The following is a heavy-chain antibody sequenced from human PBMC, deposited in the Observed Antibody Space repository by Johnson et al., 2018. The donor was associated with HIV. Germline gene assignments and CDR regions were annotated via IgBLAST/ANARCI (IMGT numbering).Heavy chain of an antibody. D-gene: IGHD3-10*01. CDR1: GFSFSDYY. Sequence: QVQLVESGGGVVKPGGSLRLSCAASGFSFSDYYMRWIRQAPGKGLEWVSYISGSGTNIYYADSVKGRFTISRDNAKKSLFLQMNSLRAEDTAVYYCARASYYYGSADIWGQGTMVTVSS. CDR3: ARASYYYGSADI. CDR2: ISGSGTNI. V-gene: IGHV3-11*04. J-gene: IGHJ3*02.